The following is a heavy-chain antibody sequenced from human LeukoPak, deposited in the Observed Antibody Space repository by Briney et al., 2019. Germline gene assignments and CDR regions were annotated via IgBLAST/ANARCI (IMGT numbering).Heavy chain of an antibody. CDR1: GYTFTGTY. V-gene: IGHV1-2*02. CDR2: INPNSGGI. CDR3: ARSGPQDWALDH. D-gene: IGHD2-21*01. J-gene: IGHJ4*02. Sequence: ASVKVSCKASGYTFTGTYIHWVRLAPGQGPEWMGWINPNSGGISLLQKFQGRVTMTRDTSITTAYLELSSLKSDDTAIYYCARSGPQDWALDHWGRGTLVTVSP.